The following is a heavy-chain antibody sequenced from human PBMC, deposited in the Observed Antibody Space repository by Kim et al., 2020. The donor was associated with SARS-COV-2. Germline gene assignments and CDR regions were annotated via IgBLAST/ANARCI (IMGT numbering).Heavy chain of an antibody. CDR2: IYYSGST. CDR3: AGSEPHYGSL. Sequence: SETLSLTCTVSGGSISSGGYYWSWIRQHPGKGLEWIGYIYYSGSTYYNPSLKSRVTISVDTSKNQFSLKLSSVTAADTAVYYCAGSEPHYGSLWGQGTLVTVSS. J-gene: IGHJ4*02. CDR1: GGSISSGGYY. D-gene: IGHD3-10*01. V-gene: IGHV4-31*03.